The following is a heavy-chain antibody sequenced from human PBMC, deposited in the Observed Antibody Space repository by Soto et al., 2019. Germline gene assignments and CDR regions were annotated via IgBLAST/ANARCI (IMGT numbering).Heavy chain of an antibody. J-gene: IGHJ4*02. D-gene: IGHD5-12*01. V-gene: IGHV4-30-4*01. CDR2: IYYSGNT. CDR1: GGSLSIGTYY. CDR3: DSTRGYSRGYYRCVDF. Sequence: SETLSLTCTVSGGSLSIGTYYWSWIRHPPGKGLEWIGYIYYSGNTYSNPSLKSRITISVDTSKNQFSLKLNSVTAADTAVYYCDSTRGYSRGYYRCVDFWGQGTTVTVSS.